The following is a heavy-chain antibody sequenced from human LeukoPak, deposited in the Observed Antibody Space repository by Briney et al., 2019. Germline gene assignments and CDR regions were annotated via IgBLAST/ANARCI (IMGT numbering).Heavy chain of an antibody. V-gene: IGHV3-33*01. CDR3: ARNILFAFGI. D-gene: IGHD2/OR15-2a*01. J-gene: IGHJ3*02. CDR2: IWYDGSEK. CDR1: GFNFNDSG. Sequence: GGSLRLSCAASGFNFNDSGMLWVRQAPGKGVEWVAVIWYDGSEKYYAESVKGRLTISRDNSKNTLYLQVNSLRAEDTAMYYCARNILFAFGIWGQGTMVTVSS.